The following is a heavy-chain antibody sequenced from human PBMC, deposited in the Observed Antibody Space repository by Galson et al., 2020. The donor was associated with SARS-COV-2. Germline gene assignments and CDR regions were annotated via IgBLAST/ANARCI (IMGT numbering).Heavy chain of an antibody. CDR3: ARSPTQVDIVATIGGWFDP. D-gene: IGHD5-12*01. Sequence: GESLKISCKGSGYSFTSYWIGWVRQMPGKGLELMGIINPRDSDTRYSPSLQGQVTISADKFISTAYLQWSSLEASDTAIYYCARSPTQVDIVATIGGWFDPWGQGTLVTVSS. CDR1: GYSFTSYW. J-gene: IGHJ5*02. CDR2: INPRDSDT. V-gene: IGHV5-51*01.